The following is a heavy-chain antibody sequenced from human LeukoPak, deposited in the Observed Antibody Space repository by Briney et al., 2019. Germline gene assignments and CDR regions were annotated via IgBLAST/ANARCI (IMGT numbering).Heavy chain of an antibody. CDR1: GFTFSSYG. Sequence: GGSLRLSCAASGFTFSSYGMHWVRQAPDKGLEWMAVISYDGSNKYYADSLKGRFTISRDNSKNTLYLQMNSLRTEDTAVYYCAKARLGAWNYGAFDIWGQGTMVTVSS. J-gene: IGHJ3*02. D-gene: IGHD1-7*01. CDR2: ISYDGSNK. CDR3: AKARLGAWNYGAFDI. V-gene: IGHV3-30*18.